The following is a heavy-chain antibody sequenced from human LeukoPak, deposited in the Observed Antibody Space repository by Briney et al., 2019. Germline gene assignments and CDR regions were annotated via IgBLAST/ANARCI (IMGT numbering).Heavy chain of an antibody. Sequence: PGRSLRLSCAASGFIFSSYGMHWVRQAPGKGLEWVAVISYDGSNKYYADSVKGRFTISRDNSKNTLYLQMNSLRAEDTAVYYCAKVSYYYGSGSPWEEDVWGKGTTVTVSS. J-gene: IGHJ6*04. CDR1: GFIFSSYG. D-gene: IGHD3-10*01. CDR3: AKVSYYYGSGSPWEEDV. V-gene: IGHV3-30*18. CDR2: ISYDGSNK.